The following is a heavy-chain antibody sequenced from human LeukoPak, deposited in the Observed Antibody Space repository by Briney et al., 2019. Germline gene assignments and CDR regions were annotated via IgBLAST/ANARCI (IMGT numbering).Heavy chain of an antibody. J-gene: IGHJ5*02. CDR2: IEQDGSEK. D-gene: IGHD2-2*01. Sequence: GGSLRLSCAASGFTFSSYWMSWVRQAPGKGLEWVANIEQDGSEKYYVDSVKGRFTISRDNAKNSLYLQMNSLRAEDTAVYYCARGLGDIVVVPAAAPLGWFDPWGQGTLVTVSS. CDR1: GFTFSSYW. CDR3: ARGLGDIVVVPAAAPLGWFDP. V-gene: IGHV3-7*01.